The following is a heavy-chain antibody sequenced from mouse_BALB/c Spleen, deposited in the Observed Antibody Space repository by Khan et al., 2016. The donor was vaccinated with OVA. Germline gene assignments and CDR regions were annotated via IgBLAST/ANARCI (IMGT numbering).Heavy chain of an antibody. D-gene: IGHD2-2*01. J-gene: IGHJ3*01. CDR3: ARGHYGYAFAY. Sequence: EVELVESGGGLVKPGGSLKLSCAASGFNFSDYYMYWVRQTPEKRLEWVATISDGGKYTNYIDSVKGRFTISTDDAKNTPYLQLTSLTSEDTGMYYCARGHYGYAFAYWGQGTPVTVSA. CDR1: GFNFSDYY. CDR2: ISDGGKYT. V-gene: IGHV5-4*02.